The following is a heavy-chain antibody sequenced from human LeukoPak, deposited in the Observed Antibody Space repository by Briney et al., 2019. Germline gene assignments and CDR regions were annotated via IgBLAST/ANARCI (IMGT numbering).Heavy chain of an antibody. CDR1: GFTVSSNY. Sequence: GGSLRHSCAASGFTVSSNYMSWVRQAPGKGLEWVSVIYSGGSTYYADSVKGRFTISRDNSKNTLYLQMNSLRAEDTAVYYCARDGTAAAGFDYWGQGTLVTVSS. CDR3: ARDGTAAAGFDY. D-gene: IGHD6-13*01. CDR2: IYSGGST. V-gene: IGHV3-53*01. J-gene: IGHJ4*02.